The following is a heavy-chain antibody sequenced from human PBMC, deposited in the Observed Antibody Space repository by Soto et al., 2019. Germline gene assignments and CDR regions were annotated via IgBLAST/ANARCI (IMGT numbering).Heavy chain of an antibody. D-gene: IGHD6-19*01. Sequence: GGSLRLSCAASGFTFSSYGMHWVRQAPGKGLEWVAVISYDGSNKYYADSVKGRFTISRDNSKNTLYLQMNSLRAEDTAVYYCAKLTVAVAGTYDYWGQGTLVTVSS. J-gene: IGHJ4*02. CDR3: AKLTVAVAGTYDY. CDR1: GFTFSSYG. CDR2: ISYDGSNK. V-gene: IGHV3-30*18.